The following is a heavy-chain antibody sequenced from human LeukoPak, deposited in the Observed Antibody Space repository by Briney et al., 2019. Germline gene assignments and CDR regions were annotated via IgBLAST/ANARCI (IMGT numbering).Heavy chain of an antibody. V-gene: IGHV3-23*01. CDR1: GFTFSSYA. Sequence: GGSLRLSCAASGFTFSSYAMSWVRQAPGKGLEWVSAISGSGGSTYYPDSVKGRFTISRDNYKNTLYLKMNSLRAEDTAVYYCAKPFFSSSSYWFDPWGQGTLVTVSS. J-gene: IGHJ5*02. D-gene: IGHD6-6*01. CDR2: ISGSGGST. CDR3: AKPFFSSSSYWFDP.